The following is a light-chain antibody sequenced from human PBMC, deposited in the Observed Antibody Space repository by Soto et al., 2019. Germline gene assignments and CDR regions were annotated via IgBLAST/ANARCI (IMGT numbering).Light chain of an antibody. CDR2: KAS. J-gene: IGKJ2*01. CDR3: QQYNSYLYT. Sequence: DIQMTQSPSTLSASVGDRVTITCRASXXISSWLAWYQQKPGKAPKLLIYKASSLESGIPSRFSGSGSGTEFTLTISSLQPDDFATYYCQQYNSYLYTFGQGTKLEIK. CDR1: XXISSW. V-gene: IGKV1-5*03.